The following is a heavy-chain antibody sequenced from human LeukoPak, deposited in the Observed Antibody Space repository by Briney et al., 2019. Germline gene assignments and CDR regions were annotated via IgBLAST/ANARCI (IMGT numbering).Heavy chain of an antibody. J-gene: IGHJ4*02. V-gene: IGHV3-21*01. CDR2: ISSSSSYI. D-gene: IGHD5-12*01. CDR3: ARDPYSDIVATV. Sequence: GGSLRLSCAASGFSFSSHGMSWVRQAPGKVLEWVSSISSSSSYIYYADSVKGRFTISRDNAKNSLYLQMNSLRAEDTAVYYCARDPYSDIVATVWGQGTLVTVSS. CDR1: GFSFSSHG.